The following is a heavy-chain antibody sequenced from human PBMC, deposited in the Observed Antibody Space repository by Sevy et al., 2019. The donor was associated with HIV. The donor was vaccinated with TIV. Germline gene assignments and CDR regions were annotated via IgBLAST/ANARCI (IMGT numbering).Heavy chain of an antibody. Sequence: SETLSLTCTVSGGSISSYYWSWIRQPPGMGLEWIGYIYYSGGTNYNPSLKSRVTISVDTSKNQFSLKLSSVTAADTALYYCARHLGTYSYGAFDYWGQGTLVTVSS. CDR1: GGSISSYY. D-gene: IGHD5-18*01. CDR3: ARHLGTYSYGAFDY. J-gene: IGHJ4*02. V-gene: IGHV4-59*08. CDR2: IYYSGGT.